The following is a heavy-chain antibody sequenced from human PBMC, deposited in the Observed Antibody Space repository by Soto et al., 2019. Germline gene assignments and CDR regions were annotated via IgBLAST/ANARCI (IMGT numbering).Heavy chain of an antibody. V-gene: IGHV4-30-4*01. Sequence: SETLSLTCTVSGGSISRGDYYWGWIRQPPGKGLEWIGYIYYSGSTYYNPSFKSRVTISVDTSKNQFSLKLSSVTAADTAVYYCARDPKGSYYGMDVWGQGTTVTVSS. J-gene: IGHJ6*02. CDR3: ARDPKGSYYGMDV. CDR1: GGSISRGDYY. CDR2: IYYSGST.